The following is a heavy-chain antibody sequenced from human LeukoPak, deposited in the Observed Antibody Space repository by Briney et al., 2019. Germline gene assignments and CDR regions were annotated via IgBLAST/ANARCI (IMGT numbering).Heavy chain of an antibody. CDR1: GFTFSSYA. Sequence: PGGSLRLSCAASGFTFSSYAMSWVRQAPGKGLGWVSAISGSGGSTYYADSVKGRLTISRDNSKNTLYLQMNSLRAEDTAVHYCAKDPIVVVVAATIGWFDPWGQGTLVTVSS. CDR2: ISGSGGST. V-gene: IGHV3-23*01. D-gene: IGHD2-15*01. J-gene: IGHJ5*02. CDR3: AKDPIVVVVAATIGWFDP.